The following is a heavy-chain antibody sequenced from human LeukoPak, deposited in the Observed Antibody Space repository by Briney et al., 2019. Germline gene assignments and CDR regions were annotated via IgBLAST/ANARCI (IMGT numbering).Heavy chain of an antibody. CDR3: ARHGTPLPYSGYDPYYYYGMDV. Sequence: GESLKISCKGSGYSLTSYWIGWVRQMPGKGLEWMGIIYPGDSDTRYSPSFQGQVTISADKSISTAYLQWSSLKASDTAMYYCARHGTPLPYSGYDPYYYYGMDVWGQGTTVTVSS. CDR2: IYPGDSDT. V-gene: IGHV5-51*01. D-gene: IGHD5-12*01. CDR1: GYSLTSYW. J-gene: IGHJ6*02.